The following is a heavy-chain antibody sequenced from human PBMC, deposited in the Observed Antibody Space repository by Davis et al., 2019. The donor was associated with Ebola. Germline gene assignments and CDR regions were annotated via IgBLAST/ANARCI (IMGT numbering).Heavy chain of an antibody. J-gene: IGHJ4*02. CDR2: ISSSSSYT. Sequence: PGGSLRLSCAASGFTFSDYYMSWIRQAPGKGLEWVSYISSSSSYTNYADSVKGRFTISRDNAKNSLYLQMNSLRAEDTAVYYCARDRGYCSGGSCYSFDYWGQGTLVTVSS. D-gene: IGHD2-15*01. CDR3: ARDRGYCSGGSCYSFDY. V-gene: IGHV3-11*06. CDR1: GFTFSDYY.